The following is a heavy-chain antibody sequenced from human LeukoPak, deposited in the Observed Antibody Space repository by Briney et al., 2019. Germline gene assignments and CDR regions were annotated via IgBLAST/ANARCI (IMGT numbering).Heavy chain of an antibody. J-gene: IGHJ5*02. Sequence: SGGSLRLSCAASGFTFSNYWMSWVRQAPGKGLEWVANIKQDGSEKYYVDSVKGLFTISRDNAKNSLYLQMNSLRAEDTAVYYCARGHTGMSSWGQGTLVTVSS. CDR1: GFTFSNYW. V-gene: IGHV3-7*04. CDR3: ARGHTGMSS. CDR2: IKQDGSEK. D-gene: IGHD5-18*01.